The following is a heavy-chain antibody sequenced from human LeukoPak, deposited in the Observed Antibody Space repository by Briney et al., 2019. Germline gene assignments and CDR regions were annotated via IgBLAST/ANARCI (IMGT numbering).Heavy chain of an antibody. CDR2: ISSNGGST. Sequence: GGSLRLSCSASGFTFSSYAMHWVRQAPGKGLEYVSAISSNGGSTYYADSVKGRFTISRDNSKNTLYLQMSSLRAEDTAVYYCVKDPSITMVRGGHSDYWGQGTLVTVSS. D-gene: IGHD3-10*01. CDR3: VKDPSITMVRGGHSDY. CDR1: GFTFSSYA. V-gene: IGHV3-64D*06. J-gene: IGHJ4*02.